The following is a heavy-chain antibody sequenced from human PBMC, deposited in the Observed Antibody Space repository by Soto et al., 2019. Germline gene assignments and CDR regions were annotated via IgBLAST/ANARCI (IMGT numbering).Heavy chain of an antibody. V-gene: IGHV3-74*01. CDR3: ARYRGTALDY. Sequence: EVQLVQSGRGLVQPGGSLRLSCAASGFTLTYYWMHWVRQAPGQGLVWVSRINSDGSSTSYADSVKGRFTISRDNAKNTMYLQMNSLRAEDTAVYYCARYRGTALDYWGQGTLVTVSS. CDR2: INSDGSST. D-gene: IGHD3-10*01. CDR1: GFTLTYYW. J-gene: IGHJ4*02.